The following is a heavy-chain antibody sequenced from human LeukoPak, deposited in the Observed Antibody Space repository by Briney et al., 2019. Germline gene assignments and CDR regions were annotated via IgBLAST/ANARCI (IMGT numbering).Heavy chain of an antibody. CDR1: GGSISSGDYY. CDR3: ARVDGRDGHSPFDY. Sequence: PSQTLSLTCTVSGGSISSGDYYWSWIRQPPGKGLEWIGYIYYSGSTYYNPSLKSRVTISVDTSKNQFSLKLSSVTAADTAVYYCARVDGRDGHSPFDYWGQGTLVTVSS. J-gene: IGHJ4*02. V-gene: IGHV4-30-4*08. CDR2: IYYSGST. D-gene: IGHD5-24*01.